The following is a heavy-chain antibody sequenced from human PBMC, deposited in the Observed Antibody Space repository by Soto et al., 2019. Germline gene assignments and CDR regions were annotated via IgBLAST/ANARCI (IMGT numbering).Heavy chain of an antibody. CDR1: GFTFSDYY. CDR2: ISSSGNYA. Sequence: GGSLRLSCAASGFTFSDYYMSWIRQAPGKGLEWISYISSSGNYADYADSMKGRFSISRDNAKNSLYLQVHSLRAEDTAVYYCARSSGSYWWEFDYWGQGTLVTVS. J-gene: IGHJ4*02. D-gene: IGHD3-10*01. CDR3: ARSSGSYWWEFDY. V-gene: IGHV3-11*06.